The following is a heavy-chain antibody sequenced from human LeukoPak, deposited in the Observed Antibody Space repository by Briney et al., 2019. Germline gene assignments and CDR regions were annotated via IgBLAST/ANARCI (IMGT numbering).Heavy chain of an antibody. CDR3: ARRSGGFWSGYYNYYMDV. D-gene: IGHD3-3*01. V-gene: IGHV1-18*01. Sequence: VASVKVSCKASGYTFTSYGISWVRQAPGQGLEWMGWISAYNGNTNYAQKLQGRVTMTTDTSTSTAYMELRSLRSDDTAVYYCARRSGGFWSGYYNYYMDVWGKGTTVTVSS. CDR2: ISAYNGNT. J-gene: IGHJ6*03. CDR1: GYTFTSYG.